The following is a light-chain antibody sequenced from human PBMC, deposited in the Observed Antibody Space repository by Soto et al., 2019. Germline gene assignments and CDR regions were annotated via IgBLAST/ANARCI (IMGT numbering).Light chain of an antibody. CDR3: QQYETFSGS. J-gene: IGKJ1*01. CDR1: QTIRNW. CDR2: DAS. Sequence: DIQMTQSPSTVSASVGDRVTITCRASQTIRNWLAWYQQKPGKAPKVLIYDASTLRGGVPSRFSGSGSGTEFTLTISSLQSDDFATYYCQQYETFSGSFGPGTKVDIK. V-gene: IGKV1-5*01.